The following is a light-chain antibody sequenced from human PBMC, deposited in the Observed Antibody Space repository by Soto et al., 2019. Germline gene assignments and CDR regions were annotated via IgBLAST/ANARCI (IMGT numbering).Light chain of an antibody. CDR2: AAS. CDR1: RDVGSD. CDR3: LQDYGDSWT. Sequence: QMTQSPSSLSASVGEKIIITCRASRDVGSDVSWYQQKPGQAPKLLIYAASNLYTGVPSRCSGSRSGTEFTLTISSLQPEDFASYYCLQDYGDSWTFGQGTKVDIK. V-gene: IGKV1-6*01. J-gene: IGKJ1*01.